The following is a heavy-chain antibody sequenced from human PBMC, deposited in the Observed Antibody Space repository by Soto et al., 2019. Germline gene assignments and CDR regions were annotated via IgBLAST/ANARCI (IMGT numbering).Heavy chain of an antibody. Sequence: PSETLSLTCTVSGGSISSSSYYWGWIRQPPGKGLEWIGSIYYSGSTYYNPSLKSRVTISADTSKNQFSLKLSSVTAADTAVYYCARHLWTGGAFGVVMNYYYYYGMDVWGQGTTVTVSS. CDR3: ARHLWTGGAFGVVMNYYYYYGMDV. CDR1: GGSISSSSYY. J-gene: IGHJ6*02. V-gene: IGHV4-39*01. CDR2: IYYSGST. D-gene: IGHD3-3*01.